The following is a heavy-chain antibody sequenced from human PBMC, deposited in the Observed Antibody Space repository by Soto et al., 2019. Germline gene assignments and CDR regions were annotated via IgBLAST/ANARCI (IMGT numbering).Heavy chain of an antibody. Sequence: EVPLVESGGGLVQPGGSLRLSCAASGFTVSSNYMSWVRQAPGKGLEWVSVIYSGGSTYYADSVKGRFTISRHNSKNTLYLQMNSLRAEDTAVYYCARHIVVVTAIPNDAFDIWGQGTMVTVSS. J-gene: IGHJ3*02. D-gene: IGHD2-21*02. V-gene: IGHV3-53*04. CDR3: ARHIVVVTAIPNDAFDI. CDR2: IYSGGST. CDR1: GFTVSSNY.